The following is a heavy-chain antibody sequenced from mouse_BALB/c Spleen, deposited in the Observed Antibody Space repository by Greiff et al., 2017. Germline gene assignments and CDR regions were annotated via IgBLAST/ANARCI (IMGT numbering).Heavy chain of an antibody. CDR2: ISSGSSTI. Sequence: EVQLVESGGGLVQPGGSRKLSCAASGFTFSSFGMHWVRQAPEKGLEWVAYISSGSSTIYYADTVKGRFTISRDNPKNTLFLQMTSLRSEDTAMYYCARSRGYDGRDYWGQGTTLTVSS. D-gene: IGHD2-2*01. J-gene: IGHJ2*01. CDR1: GFTFSSFG. CDR3: ARSRGYDGRDY. V-gene: IGHV5-17*02.